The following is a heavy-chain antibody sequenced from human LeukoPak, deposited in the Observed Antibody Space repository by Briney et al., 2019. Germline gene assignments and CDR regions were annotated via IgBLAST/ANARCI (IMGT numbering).Heavy chain of an antibody. D-gene: IGHD2-2*01. CDR3: ARGPAANPLDY. CDR2: IIPIFGTA. CDR1: GGTFSSYA. V-gene: IGHV1-69*05. J-gene: IGHJ4*02. Sequence: ASVKVSCKASGGTFSSYAISWVSQAPGQGLEWMGGIIPIFGTANYAQKFQGRVTITTDESTSTAYMGLSSLGSEDTAVYYCARGPAANPLDYWGQGTLVTVSS.